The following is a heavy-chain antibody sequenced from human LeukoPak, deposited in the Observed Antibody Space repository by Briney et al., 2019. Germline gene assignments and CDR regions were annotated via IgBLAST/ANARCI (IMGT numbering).Heavy chain of an antibody. CDR1: GFTFSSYG. CDR3: AKVGSTTVTIDY. D-gene: IGHD4-17*01. Sequence: GGSLRLSCAASGFTFSSYGMHWVRQAPGKGLEWVAVISYDGSNKYYADSVKGRFTISRDNSKNTLYLQMNSLRAEDTAVYYCAKVGSTTVTIDYWGQGTLVTVSS. J-gene: IGHJ4*02. CDR2: ISYDGSNK. V-gene: IGHV3-30*18.